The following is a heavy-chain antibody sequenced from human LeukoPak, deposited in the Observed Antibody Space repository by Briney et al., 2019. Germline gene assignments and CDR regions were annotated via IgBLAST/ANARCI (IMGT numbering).Heavy chain of an antibody. CDR3: ASRLVRGVIIIFDY. CDR1: GLSVRENS. CDR2: ISSSSSYI. V-gene: IGHV3-21*01. J-gene: IGHJ4*02. Sequence: GGSPRLSCAASGLSVRENSINWVRQAPGKGLEWVSSISSSSSYIYYADSVKGRFTISRDNAKNSLYLQMNSLRAEDTAVYYCASRLVRGVIIIFDYWGQGTLVTVSS. D-gene: IGHD3-10*01.